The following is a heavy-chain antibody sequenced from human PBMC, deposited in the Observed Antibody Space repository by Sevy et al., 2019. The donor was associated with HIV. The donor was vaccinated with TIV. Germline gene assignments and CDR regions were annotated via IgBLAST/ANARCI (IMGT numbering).Heavy chain of an antibody. J-gene: IGHJ4*02. D-gene: IGHD3-16*01. V-gene: IGHV4-38-2*02. CDR2: ILHSGST. CDR1: GYSISGGFY. CDR3: VRDAQVFDDYICD. Sequence: SETLSLTCAASGYSISGGFYCCWIQQPPGKRLEWIGNILHSGSTYYNPSLKSRFTVSFDTSKNQISLRLRSVNAADTAVYYCVRDAQVFDDYICDWGQGTLVTVSS.